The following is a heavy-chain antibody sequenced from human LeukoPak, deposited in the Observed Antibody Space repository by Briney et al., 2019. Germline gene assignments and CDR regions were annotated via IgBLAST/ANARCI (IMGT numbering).Heavy chain of an antibody. J-gene: IGHJ6*03. Sequence: SETLSLTCAVYGGSFSGYYWSWIRQPPGKGLEWIGGINHSGSTNYNPSLKSRVTISVDTSKNQFSLKLSSATAADTAVYYCARGPLNWGYYYYMDVWGKGTTVTVSS. CDR1: GGSFSGYY. D-gene: IGHD7-27*01. CDR3: ARGPLNWGYYYYMDV. CDR2: INHSGST. V-gene: IGHV4-34*01.